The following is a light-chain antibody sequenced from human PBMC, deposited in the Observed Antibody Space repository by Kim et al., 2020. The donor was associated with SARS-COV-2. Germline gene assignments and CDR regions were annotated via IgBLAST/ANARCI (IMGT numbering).Light chain of an antibody. Sequence: GSPGESATRSCKASQSVSRNLAWYQKKSGQAPRLLIYGAATRATGIPARFSGSGSGTEFTLTISSLQSEDVAVYYCQQYDVWPRPFGLGTKVDIK. V-gene: IGKV3-15*01. J-gene: IGKJ1*01. CDR2: GAA. CDR1: QSVSRN. CDR3: QQYDVWPRP.